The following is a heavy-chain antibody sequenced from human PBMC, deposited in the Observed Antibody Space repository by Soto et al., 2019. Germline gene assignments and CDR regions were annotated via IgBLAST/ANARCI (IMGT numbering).Heavy chain of an antibody. CDR2: ISYDGSNK. CDR1: GFTFSSYA. V-gene: IGHV3-30-3*01. Sequence: QVQLVESGGGVVQPGRSLRLSCAASGFTFSSYAMHWVRQAPGKGLEWVAVISYDGSNKYYADSVKGRFTISRDNSKNTLYLQMNSLRAEDTAVYYCARELNKNQYYFDYWGQGTLVTVSS. J-gene: IGHJ4*02. D-gene: IGHD2-2*01. CDR3: ARELNKNQYYFDY.